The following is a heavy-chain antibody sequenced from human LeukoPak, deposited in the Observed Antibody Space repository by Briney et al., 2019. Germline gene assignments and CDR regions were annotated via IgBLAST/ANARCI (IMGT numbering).Heavy chain of an antibody. CDR1: GFTFSSYS. J-gene: IGHJ6*03. CDR2: ISWNSGSI. Sequence: GGSLRLSCAASGFTFSSYSMNWVRQAPGKGLEWVSGISWNSGSIGYADSVKGRFTISRDNAKNSLYLQMNSLRAEDMALYYCAKDLGGSYSFYMDVWGKGTTVTVSS. D-gene: IGHD1-26*01. CDR3: AKDLGGSYSFYMDV. V-gene: IGHV3-9*03.